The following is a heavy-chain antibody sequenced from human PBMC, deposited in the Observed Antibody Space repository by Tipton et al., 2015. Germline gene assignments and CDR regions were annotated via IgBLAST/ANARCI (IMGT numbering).Heavy chain of an antibody. CDR2: ISYSGST. D-gene: IGHD5-24*01. CDR3: ARDLEHGMDV. V-gene: IGHV4-59*11. Sequence: GLVKPSETLSLMCAVGGDSITAHYWNWIRQSPGRGLEWIGYISYSGSTHYNPSLKRRVTISLDTSKNQFSLTLNSVTAADTAVYYCARDLEHGMDVWGQGTTVTVSS. CDR1: GDSITAHY. J-gene: IGHJ6*02.